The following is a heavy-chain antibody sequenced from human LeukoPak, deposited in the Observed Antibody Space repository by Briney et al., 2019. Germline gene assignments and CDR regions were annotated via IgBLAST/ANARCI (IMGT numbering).Heavy chain of an antibody. CDR1: GGSISSSNW. CDR3: ARDLRGYSYGLDY. Sequence: PSETLSLTCAVSGGSISSSNWWSWVRQPPGKGLEWIGEIYHSGSTNYNPSLKSRVTISVDKSKNQFSLKLSSVTAADTAVYYCARDLRGYSYGLDYWGQGTLVTVSS. D-gene: IGHD5-18*01. V-gene: IGHV4-4*02. CDR2: IYHSGST. J-gene: IGHJ4*02.